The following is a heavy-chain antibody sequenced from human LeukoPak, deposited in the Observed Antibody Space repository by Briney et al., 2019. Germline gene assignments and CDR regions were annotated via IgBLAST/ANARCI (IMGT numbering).Heavy chain of an antibody. Sequence: VGSLRLSCAASELTFSRYTMNWVRQAPGKGLEWVSTISDTRPYIYYADSVKGRFTISRDNAKNSLYLQMNSLRAEDPAVYYCARDPDRYSSGWYFDPWGQGTLVTVSS. CDR1: ELTFSRYT. CDR3: ARDPDRYSSGWYFDP. V-gene: IGHV3-21*01. CDR2: ISDTRPYI. D-gene: IGHD6-19*01. J-gene: IGHJ5*02.